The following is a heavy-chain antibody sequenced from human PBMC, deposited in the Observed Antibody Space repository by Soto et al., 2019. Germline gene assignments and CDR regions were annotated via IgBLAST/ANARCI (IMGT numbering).Heavy chain of an antibody. V-gene: IGHV5-10-1*01. CDR3: ARLEVYYHMDV. Sequence: GESLKISCKGSGYIFTSSWISWVRQMPGKGLEWMGRIDPSDSYTNYSPSFQGHVTISADRSISTAYLQWSGLKASDTAMYYCARLEVYYHMDVWGQGTTVTVSS. CDR2: IDPSDSYT. CDR1: GYIFTSSW. J-gene: IGHJ6*02.